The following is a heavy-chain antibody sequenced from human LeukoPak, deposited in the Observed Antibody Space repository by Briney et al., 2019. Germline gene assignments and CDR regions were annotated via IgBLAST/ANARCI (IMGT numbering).Heavy chain of an antibody. CDR3: AKDTGGYSYGYQEYYDSSGSYFDY. J-gene: IGHJ4*02. D-gene: IGHD3-22*01. Sequence: GGSLRLSCAASGFTFSSYAMSWVRQAPGKGLEWVSAISGSGGSTYYADSVKDRFTISRDNSKNTLYLQMNSLRAEDTAVYYCAKDTGGYSYGYQEYYDSSGSYFDYWGQGTLVTVSS. CDR1: GFTFSSYA. V-gene: IGHV3-23*01. CDR2: ISGSGGST.